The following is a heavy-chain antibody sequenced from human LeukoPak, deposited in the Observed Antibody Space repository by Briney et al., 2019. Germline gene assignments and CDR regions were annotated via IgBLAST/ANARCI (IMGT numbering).Heavy chain of an antibody. D-gene: IGHD3-16*01. CDR1: GFTFSTYS. CDR3: AREGGSFEY. J-gene: IGHJ4*02. CDR2: ITSSSSYI. Sequence: GGSLRLSCAASGFTFSTYSMNWVRQAPGKGLEWVSSITSSSSYIYYAGSVKGRFTISRDNAKKSLYLQMNSLRTEDTAVYYCAREGGSFEYWGQGTLVTVSS. V-gene: IGHV3-21*01.